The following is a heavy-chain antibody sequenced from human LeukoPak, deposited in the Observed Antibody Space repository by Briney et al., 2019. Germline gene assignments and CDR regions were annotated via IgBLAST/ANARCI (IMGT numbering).Heavy chain of an antibody. V-gene: IGHV3-48*01. J-gene: IGHJ4*02. CDR1: GFIFRSYR. D-gene: IGHD3-10*01. Sequence: GGSLSLSCAACGFIFRSYRMNWVRQAPGKGLEGVSYISSSSSTIYYADSVKGRFTISRDNAKNSLYLQMNSLNAEDTAVYYCARDRLWFGELLTRFDYWGQGTLVTVSS. CDR2: ISSSSSTI. CDR3: ARDRLWFGELLTRFDY.